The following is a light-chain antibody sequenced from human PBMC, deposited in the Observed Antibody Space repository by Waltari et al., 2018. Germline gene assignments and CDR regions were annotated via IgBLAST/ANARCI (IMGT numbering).Light chain of an antibody. J-gene: IGKJ1*01. V-gene: IGKV3-20*01. CDR2: RAS. CDR1: QSVCSSS. Sequence: EIVLTQSPGTASLSPGERVTLSCRASQSVCSSSLAWYQQKPGQAPRLVIYRASRRATAIPDRFSGSGSGTDFSLTISRLEPEDFAVYYCQQHGTLPATFGQGTKVEIK. CDR3: QQHGTLPAT.